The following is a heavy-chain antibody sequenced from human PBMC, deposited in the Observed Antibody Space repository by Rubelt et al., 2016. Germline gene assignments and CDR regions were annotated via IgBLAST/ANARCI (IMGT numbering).Heavy chain of an antibody. CDR2: INHSGST. CDR1: YY. J-gene: IGHJ4*02. Sequence: YYWSWIRQPPGKGLEWIGEINHSGSTNYNPSLKSRVTISVDTSKNQFSLKLSSVTAADTAVYYCARSDIVVVVAATACDYWGQGTLVTVSS. D-gene: IGHD2-15*01. CDR3: ARSDIVVVVAATACDY. V-gene: IGHV4-34*01.